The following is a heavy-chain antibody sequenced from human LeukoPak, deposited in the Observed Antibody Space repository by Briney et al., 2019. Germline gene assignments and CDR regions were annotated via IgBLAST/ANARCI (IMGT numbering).Heavy chain of an antibody. V-gene: IGHV3-7*01. CDR3: VREASGGTKGVSGTFDI. D-gene: IGHD2-8*01. CDR1: GFTFRTYW. Sequence: GGSLRLSCADSGFTFRTYWMSWVRQAPGKGLEWVASIKRDASEKYYVDSVKGRFTISRDNAKNSLYLQMNSLRAEDTAVYYCVREASGGTKGVSGTFDIWGQGTMVTVSS. J-gene: IGHJ3*02. CDR2: IKRDASEK.